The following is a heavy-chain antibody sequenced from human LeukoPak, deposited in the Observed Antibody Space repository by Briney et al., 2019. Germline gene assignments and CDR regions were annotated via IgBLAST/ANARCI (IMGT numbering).Heavy chain of an antibody. CDR2: VYDIGST. Sequence: SETLSLTCTVSGGSIGSHYWTWIRQTPGKGLEWIGYVYDIGSTKYNPSLKSRVTISVDTSKNQFSLRLSSVTAADTAVYACARGGVLKSVDYWGQGTLVAVSS. D-gene: IGHD3-16*01. J-gene: IGHJ4*02. CDR1: GGSIGSHY. CDR3: ARGGVLKSVDY. V-gene: IGHV4-59*11.